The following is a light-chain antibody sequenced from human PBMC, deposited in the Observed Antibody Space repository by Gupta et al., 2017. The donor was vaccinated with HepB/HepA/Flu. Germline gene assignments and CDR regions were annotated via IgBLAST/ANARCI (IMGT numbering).Light chain of an antibody. CDR3: QSYDSSLSGWV. CDR1: SSNIGAGYH. CDR2: GNS. J-gene: IGLJ3*02. Sequence: PVLTQPSSVSGAPGQRVTIPCPGSSSNIGAGYHVHWYQQLPGTAPKLLIYGNSNRPSGVPDRFSGSKSGTSASLAITGLQAEDEADYSCQSYDSSLSGWVFGGGTKLTVL. V-gene: IGLV1-40*01.